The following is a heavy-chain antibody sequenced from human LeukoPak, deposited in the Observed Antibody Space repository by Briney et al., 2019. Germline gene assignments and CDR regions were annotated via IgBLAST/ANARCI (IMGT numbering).Heavy chain of an antibody. J-gene: IGHJ6*02. D-gene: IGHD2-2*02. CDR3: ARADCSSTSCYTGSLYYYGMDV. Sequence: GASVKVSCKASGYTFTSYYMHWVRQAPGQGLEWMGIINPSGGSTSYAQKFQGRVTITADESTSTAYMELSSLRSEDTAVYYCARADCSSTSCYTGSLYYYGMDVWGQGTTVTVSS. V-gene: IGHV1-46*01. CDR1: GYTFTSYY. CDR2: INPSGGST.